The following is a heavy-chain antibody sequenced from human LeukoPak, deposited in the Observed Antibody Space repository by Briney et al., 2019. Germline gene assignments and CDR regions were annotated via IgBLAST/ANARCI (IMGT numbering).Heavy chain of an antibody. CDR2: IRYDGSNK. J-gene: IGHJ4*02. Sequence: GGSLRLSCAASGFTFSSYGMHWVRQAPGKGLEWVAFIRYDGSNKYYADPVKGRFTISRDNSKNTLYLQITSLRAEDTAVYYCAKDDSGYGYGYAGPGDYWGQGTLVTVSS. CDR1: GFTFSSYG. CDR3: AKDDSGYGYGYAGPGDY. V-gene: IGHV3-30*02. D-gene: IGHD5-18*01.